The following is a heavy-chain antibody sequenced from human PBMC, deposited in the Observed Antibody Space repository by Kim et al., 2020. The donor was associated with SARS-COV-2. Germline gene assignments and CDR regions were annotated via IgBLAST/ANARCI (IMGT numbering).Heavy chain of an antibody. D-gene: IGHD3-3*01. J-gene: IGHJ3*02. V-gene: IGHV3-21*06. Sequence: KGRFNISRDNAKNSLYLQMKSLRVEDTAVYYCTRDRVTIYGVIITEDAFDIWGQGTMVTVSS. CDR3: TRDRVTIYGVIITEDAFDI.